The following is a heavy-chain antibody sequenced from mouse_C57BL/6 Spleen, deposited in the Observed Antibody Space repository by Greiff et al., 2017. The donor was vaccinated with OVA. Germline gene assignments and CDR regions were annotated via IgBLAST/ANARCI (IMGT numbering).Heavy chain of an antibody. D-gene: IGHD2-4*01. Sequence: QVQLKESGAELVKPGASVKMSCKASGYTFTSYWITWVKQRPGQGLEWIGDIYPGSGSTNYNEKFKSKATLTVDTSSSTAYMQLSSLTSEDSAVYYCARFDYDAGFAYWGQGTLVTVSA. CDR1: GYTFTSYW. CDR3: ARFDYDAGFAY. CDR2: IYPGSGST. J-gene: IGHJ3*01. V-gene: IGHV1-55*01.